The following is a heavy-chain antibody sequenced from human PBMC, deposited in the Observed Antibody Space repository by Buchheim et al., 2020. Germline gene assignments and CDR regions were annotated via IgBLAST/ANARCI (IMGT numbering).Heavy chain of an antibody. V-gene: IGHV3-23*01. CDR3: AKNSVHGDWPEY. CDR1: GFTFTTSP. J-gene: IGHJ4*02. CDR2: ISASGDGT. D-gene: IGHD4-17*01. Sequence: EVQLLESGGGLVQPGGSPRLSCAASGFTFTTSPMSWVRQAPGKGLEWVSAISASGDGTSYADPVKGRFTMSRDNSKNTLYLQMNSLRVEDTAVYYCAKNSVHGDWPEYWGQGTL.